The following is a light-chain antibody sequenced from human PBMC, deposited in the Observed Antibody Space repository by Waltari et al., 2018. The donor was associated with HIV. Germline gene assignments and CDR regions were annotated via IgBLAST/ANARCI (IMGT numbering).Light chain of an antibody. CDR2: EVT. Sequence: QSALTQPASVSGSPGQSITISCTGTSSDVGSYNLVSWYQQYPGKAPKLMIYEVTKRPSGVSHRFSGSKSGNTASLTISGLQAEDEADYYCCSYAGSSTFVVFGGGTKLTVL. J-gene: IGLJ2*01. CDR3: CSYAGSSTFVV. V-gene: IGLV2-23*02. CDR1: SSDVGSYNL.